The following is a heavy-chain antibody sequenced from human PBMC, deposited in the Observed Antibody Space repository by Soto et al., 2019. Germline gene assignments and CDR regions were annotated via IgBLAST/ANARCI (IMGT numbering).Heavy chain of an antibody. D-gene: IGHD3-9*01. Sequence: ASVKVSCKASGYTFTNYAMHWVRQAPGQRLEWMGWINAGSGNTRYSQKFQGRDAITRDTPARTAYMELSSLRAEDTAVYYCARAHNDILTGYSLNWFDPWGQGTLVTVSS. CDR2: INAGSGNT. V-gene: IGHV1-3*01. CDR3: ARAHNDILTGYSLNWFDP. J-gene: IGHJ5*02. CDR1: GYTFTNYA.